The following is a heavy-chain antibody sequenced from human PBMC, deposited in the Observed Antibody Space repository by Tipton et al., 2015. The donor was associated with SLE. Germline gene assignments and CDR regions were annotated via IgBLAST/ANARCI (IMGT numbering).Heavy chain of an antibody. D-gene: IGHD1-7*01. CDR1: GFTFTNYV. Sequence: SLRLSCAASGFTFTNYVINWVRQAPGKGLEWVSRINGDGSSTSYADAVRGRFTISRDNAENTLYLQMNSLSAEDTAVYYCARDGGTTSFDFWGQGTLVTVSS. CDR3: ARDGGTTSFDF. J-gene: IGHJ4*02. CDR2: INGDGSST. V-gene: IGHV3-74*01.